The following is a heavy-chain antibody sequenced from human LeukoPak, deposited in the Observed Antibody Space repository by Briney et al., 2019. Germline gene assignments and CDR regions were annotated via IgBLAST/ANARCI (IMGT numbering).Heavy chain of an antibody. CDR2: IFFTLGSG. V-gene: IGHV1-2*02. CDR1: GGTFDNTA. J-gene: IGHJ3*02. CDR3: ARGSSSRGAFDI. D-gene: IGHD2-2*01. Sequence: ASVNVSCKASGGTFDNTAVNWLRQAPGQGLEWMGRIFFTLGSGTFAQKFQGRVTMTRDTSISTAYMELSRLRSDDTAVYYCARGSSSRGAFDIWGQGTMVTVSS.